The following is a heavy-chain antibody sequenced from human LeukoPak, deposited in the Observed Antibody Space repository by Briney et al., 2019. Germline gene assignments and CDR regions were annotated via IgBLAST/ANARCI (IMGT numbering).Heavy chain of an antibody. CDR2: ISGSGGST. J-gene: IGHJ4*02. V-gene: IGHV3-23*01. Sequence: QSGGSLRLSCAASGFTFSSYAMSWVRQAPGKGLEWVSAISGSGGSTYYADSVKGRFTISRDNSKNTLYLQMNSLRAEDTAVYYCAKAPVDTATTEYYFDYWGQGTLVTVSS. CDR3: AKAPVDTATTEYYFDY. CDR1: GFTFSSYA. D-gene: IGHD5-18*01.